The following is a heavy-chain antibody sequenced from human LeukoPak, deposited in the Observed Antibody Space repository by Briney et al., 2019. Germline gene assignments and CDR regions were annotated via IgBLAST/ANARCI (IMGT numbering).Heavy chain of an antibody. CDR1: GFTFSNHY. J-gene: IGHJ4*02. Sequence: PGGSLRLSCAASGFTFSNHYMDWVRQAPGKGLEWVGRTRNKANSYTTEYAASVKGRFTISRDDSKNSLYLQMSSLKTEDTAVYYCARVAWRIGSGYYFDYWGQGTLVTVSS. D-gene: IGHD3-10*01. CDR2: TRNKANSYTT. CDR3: ARVAWRIGSGYYFDY. V-gene: IGHV3-72*01.